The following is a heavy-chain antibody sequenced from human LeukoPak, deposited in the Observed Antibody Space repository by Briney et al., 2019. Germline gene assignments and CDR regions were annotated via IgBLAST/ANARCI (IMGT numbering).Heavy chain of an antibody. D-gene: IGHD6-19*01. CDR1: RFTFSSHG. J-gene: IGHJ4*01. CDR2: IRSDGSEI. Sequence: PGGSLRLSCAASRFTFSSHGMHWVRQAPGKGLDGVAYIRSDGSEIRYRDSVKGRFTISRDNAKTTLSLQMNSLRPDDTAVYYCAKVLHNGWGPFDYWGQGTLVTVSA. V-gene: IGHV3-30*02. CDR3: AKVLHNGWGPFDY.